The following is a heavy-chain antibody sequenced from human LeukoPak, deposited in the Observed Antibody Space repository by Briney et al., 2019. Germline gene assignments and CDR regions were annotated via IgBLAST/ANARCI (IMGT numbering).Heavy chain of an antibody. D-gene: IGHD5-24*01. CDR3: RFLEMATTIPRYFDY. CDR2: IIPIFGTA. J-gene: IGHJ4*02. CDR1: GGTFSSYA. Sequence: GASVKVSCKASGGTFSSYAISWVRQAPGQGLEWMGGIIPIFGTANYAQKFQGRVTITADESTSTAYMELSSLRSEDTAVYYCRFLEMATTIPRYFDYWGQGTLVTVSS. V-gene: IGHV1-69*13.